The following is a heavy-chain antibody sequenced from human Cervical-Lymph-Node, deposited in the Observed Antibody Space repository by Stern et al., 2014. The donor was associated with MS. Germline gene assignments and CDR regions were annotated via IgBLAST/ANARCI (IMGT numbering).Heavy chain of an antibody. V-gene: IGHV3-33*01. Sequence: VQLVESGGGVVQPGRSLRLSCGASGLTFSTSVMHWVRQAPGQGLAWVAVVWNDGSKEHFTESVKGRFSTSRDTAKNTLHLQMSSLRAEDTAVYFCATSTASDAFDIWGQGTLVTVSS. CDR3: ATSTASDAFDI. CDR2: VWNDGSKE. CDR1: GLTFSTSV. D-gene: IGHD2/OR15-2a*01. J-gene: IGHJ3*02.